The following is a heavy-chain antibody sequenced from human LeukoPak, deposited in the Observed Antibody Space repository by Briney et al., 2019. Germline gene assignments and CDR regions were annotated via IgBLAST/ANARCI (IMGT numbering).Heavy chain of an antibody. CDR3: ARESPPNQGVYYYYYGMDV. CDR2: ISSSSSYI. CDR1: GFTFSSYS. D-gene: IGHD1-14*01. V-gene: IGHV3-21*01. Sequence: GGSLRLSCAASGFTFSSYSMNWVRQALGKGLEWVSSISSSSSYIYYADSVKGRFTISRDNAKNSLYLQMNSLRAEDTAVYYCARESPPNQGVYYYYYGMDVWGQGTTVTVSS. J-gene: IGHJ6*02.